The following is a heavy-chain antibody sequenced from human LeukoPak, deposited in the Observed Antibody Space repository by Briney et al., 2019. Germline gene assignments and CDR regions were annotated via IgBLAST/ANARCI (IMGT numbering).Heavy chain of an antibody. CDR1: GYTFTSYY. D-gene: IGHD3-22*01. Sequence: ASVKVSCKASGYTFTSYYMHWLRQAPGQGLEWMGISNPSGGSTSYAQKFQGRVTMTRDTSTSTVYMELSSLRSEDTAVYYCARDLYYYDSSGYYPGAWGQGTLVTVSS. J-gene: IGHJ5*02. V-gene: IGHV1-46*01. CDR3: ARDLYYYDSSGYYPGA. CDR2: SNPSGGST.